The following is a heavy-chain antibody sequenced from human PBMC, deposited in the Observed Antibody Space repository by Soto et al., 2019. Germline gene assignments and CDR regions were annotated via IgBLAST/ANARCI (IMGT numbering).Heavy chain of an antibody. V-gene: IGHV3-53*01. D-gene: IGHD4-17*01. J-gene: IGHJ6*02. Sequence: GGSLRLSCAASGFTVSSNYMSLVRQAPGKGLECVSVIYSGGSTYYADSVKGRFTISRDNSKNTLYLQINSLRAEDTAVYYCASSLASHYGDYGISTYYYYYGMDVWGQGTTVTVSS. CDR2: IYSGGST. CDR3: ASSLASHYGDYGISTYYYYYGMDV. CDR1: GFTVSSNY.